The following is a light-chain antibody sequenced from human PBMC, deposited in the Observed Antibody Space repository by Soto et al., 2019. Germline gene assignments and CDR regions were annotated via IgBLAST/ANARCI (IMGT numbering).Light chain of an antibody. CDR2: AAF. V-gene: IGKV3-20*01. CDR3: QHYDSPPLYI. Sequence: EIVLTQSPGTLSLSPGERATLSCRASQSVSSNYLAWYQHRLGQAPRLLIYAAFNRAPGIPDRFSGSGSGTAFTLTISRLEPEDFAMYYCQHYDSPPLYIFGPGTKLEI. CDR1: QSVSSNY. J-gene: IGKJ2*01.